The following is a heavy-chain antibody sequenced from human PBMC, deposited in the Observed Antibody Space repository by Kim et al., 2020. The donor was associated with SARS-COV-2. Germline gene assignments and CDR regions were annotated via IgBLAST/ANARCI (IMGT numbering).Heavy chain of an antibody. V-gene: IGHV4-39*01. CDR2: IFYSGPT. Sequence: SETLSLTCTVSGGSIYSPSHYWGWVRQPPGKGLEWIGSIFYSGPTYYNPSLKGRGTISVDTSKNQFSLKLYSMTAADTAVYYCASRFPAGNVIDPWGQGTLIAVSS. D-gene: IGHD6-13*01. CDR1: GGSIYSPSHY. CDR3: ASRFPAGNVIDP. J-gene: IGHJ5*02.